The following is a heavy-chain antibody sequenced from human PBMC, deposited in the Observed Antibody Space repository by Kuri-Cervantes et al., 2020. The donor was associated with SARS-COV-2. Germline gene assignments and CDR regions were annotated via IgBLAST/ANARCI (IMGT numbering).Heavy chain of an antibody. D-gene: IGHD2-8*01. Sequence: SVKVSCKASGYTFTSYAMHWVRQAPGQGLEWMGGIIPIFATSNYAQKFQGRVTITADESTSTAYMELSSLRSEDTAVYYCARSRLTGYYYYGMDVWAKGPRSPSP. CDR3: ARSRLTGYYYYGMDV. CDR2: IIPIFATS. CDR1: GYTFTSYA. V-gene: IGHV1-69*13. J-gene: IGHJ6*02.